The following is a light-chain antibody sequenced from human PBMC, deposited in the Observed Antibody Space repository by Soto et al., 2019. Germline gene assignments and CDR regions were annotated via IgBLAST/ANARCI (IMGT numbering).Light chain of an antibody. J-gene: IGLJ1*01. Sequence: QSALTQPASVSGSPGQSITISCTGTSSVVGGYNYVSWYQQHPGKAPKLMIYDVSNRPSGVSNRFSGSKSGNTASLTISGLQADEEADYYCSSYTSSSTYVFGTGTKVTVL. CDR2: DVS. CDR1: SSVVGGYNY. V-gene: IGLV2-14*01. CDR3: SSYTSSSTYV.